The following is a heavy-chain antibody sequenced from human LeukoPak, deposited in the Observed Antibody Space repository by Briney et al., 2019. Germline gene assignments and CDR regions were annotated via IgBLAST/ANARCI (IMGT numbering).Heavy chain of an antibody. CDR2: IKQDGSEK. Sequence: GGSLRLSCAASGFTFSSYWMSWVRQAPGKGLEWVANIKQDGSEKYYVDSVKGRFTISRDNAKNSLYLQMNSLRAEDTAVYYCARDRIDTIFGVVGNYMDVWGKGTTVTVSS. D-gene: IGHD3-3*01. CDR1: GFTFSSYW. CDR3: ARDRIDTIFGVVGNYMDV. J-gene: IGHJ6*03. V-gene: IGHV3-7*01.